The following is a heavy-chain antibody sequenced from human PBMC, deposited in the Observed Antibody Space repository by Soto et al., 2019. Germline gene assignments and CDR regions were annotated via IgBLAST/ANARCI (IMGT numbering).Heavy chain of an antibody. CDR1: GGSFSGYY. J-gene: IGHJ4*02. CDR2: INHSGST. V-gene: IGHV4-34*01. CDR3: ARLYTYGYYYFDS. Sequence: SETLSLTCAVYGGSFSGYYWSWIRQPPGKGLEWIGEINHSGSTNYNPSLKSRVTISVDTSKNQFSLTLNSVTPADTAVYFCARLYTYGYYYFDSWGPGTLVTVSS. D-gene: IGHD5-18*01.